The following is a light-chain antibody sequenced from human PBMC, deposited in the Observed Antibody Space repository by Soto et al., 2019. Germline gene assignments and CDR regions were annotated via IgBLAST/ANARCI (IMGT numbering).Light chain of an antibody. CDR2: DAS. CDR3: LSGHSRP. CDR1: QSISVW. V-gene: IGKV1-5*02. Sequence: DIQMTQSPSTLSASVGDRVTIICRASQSISVWLAWYQQKPGKAPKLLIYDASTLQSGVPSRFSGSGSGTDFTLTISSLQPEDFATYFCLSGHSRPFGGGTKVDIK. J-gene: IGKJ4*01.